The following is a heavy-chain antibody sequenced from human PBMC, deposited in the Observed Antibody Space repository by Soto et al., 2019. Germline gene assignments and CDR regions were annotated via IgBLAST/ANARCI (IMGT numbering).Heavy chain of an antibody. D-gene: IGHD3-16*02. J-gene: IGHJ4*02. CDR1: GFTFSSYW. CDR2: INSDGSIT. Sequence: GSLRLSCAASGFTFSSYWMHWVRQVPEKGLVWVSRINSDGSITNYADAVKGRFTISRDNVKNTLYLQMNSLRAEDTAVYYCVRYPRSVGGSYRPDHWGQGTLVTVSS. CDR3: VRYPRSVGGSYRPDH. V-gene: IGHV3-74*01.